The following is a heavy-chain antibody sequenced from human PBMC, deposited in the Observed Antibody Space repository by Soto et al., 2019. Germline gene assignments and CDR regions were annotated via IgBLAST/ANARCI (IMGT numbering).Heavy chain of an antibody. Sequence: QLQLQESGPGLVKPSETLSLTCTVSGGSISSSSYYWGWIRQPPGKGLEWIGSIYYNGSTYYNPSLKSRVTIAVDTSKNQFSLKLSSVTAADTAVYYCARHNIVVVVAAIPWFDPWGQGTLVTVSS. CDR2: IYYNGST. V-gene: IGHV4-39*01. CDR3: ARHNIVVVVAAIPWFDP. D-gene: IGHD2-15*01. CDR1: GGSISSSSYY. J-gene: IGHJ5*02.